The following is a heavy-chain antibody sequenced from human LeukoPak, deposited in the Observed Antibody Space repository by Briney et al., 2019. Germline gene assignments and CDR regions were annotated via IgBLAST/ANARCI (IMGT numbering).Heavy chain of an antibody. Sequence: SVKVSCKASGGIFSSYAISWVRQAPGQGLEWMGRIIPIFGTANYAQKFQGRVTITTDESTSTAYMELSSLGSEDTAVYYCASRAYCGGDCYWRGAFDIWGQGTMVTVSS. CDR2: IIPIFGTA. J-gene: IGHJ3*02. CDR1: GGIFSSYA. CDR3: ASRAYCGGDCYWRGAFDI. V-gene: IGHV1-69*05. D-gene: IGHD2-21*02.